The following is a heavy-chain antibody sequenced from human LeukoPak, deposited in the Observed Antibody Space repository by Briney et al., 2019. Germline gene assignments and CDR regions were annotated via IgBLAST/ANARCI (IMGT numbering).Heavy chain of an antibody. CDR2: IIPILDTA. CDR3: ARVCSGTTCYLPPGVFDI. V-gene: IGHV1-69*16. J-gene: IGHJ3*02. D-gene: IGHD2-2*01. CDR1: GGTFSDYT. Sequence: ASVKVSCKASGGTFSDYTIHWVRQAPGQGLEWMGGIIPILDTAKFAQNFQGRVTFRTDESTSSAYMELSSLTSEDTAVYYCARVCSGTTCYLPPGVFDIWGQGTMVSVSS.